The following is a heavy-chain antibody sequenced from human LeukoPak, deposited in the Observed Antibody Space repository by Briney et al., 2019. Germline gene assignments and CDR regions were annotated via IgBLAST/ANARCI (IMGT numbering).Heavy chain of an antibody. Sequence: PSGSLRLSCAASGFTLSSNGMTWGRQGPGKGLEWVANIKQDGSEKYYVDSVKGRFTIFTDNAKNSLYLQMNSLRAEDTAVYYCARGRYSSTWLDYWGQGTLVTVSS. CDR2: IKQDGSEK. J-gene: IGHJ4*02. V-gene: IGHV3-7*01. CDR3: ARGRYSSTWLDY. D-gene: IGHD6-13*01. CDR1: GFTLSSNG.